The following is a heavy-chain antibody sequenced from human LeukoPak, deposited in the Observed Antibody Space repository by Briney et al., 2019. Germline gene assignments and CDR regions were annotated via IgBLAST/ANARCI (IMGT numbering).Heavy chain of an antibody. Sequence: GSLRLSCAASGFTFSDYYMSWIRQAPGKGLEWVSYISSSGSTIYYADSVKGRFTISRDNAKNSLYLQMNSLRAEDTAVYYCARDRWAYCGGDCYSDTDYWGQGTLVTVSS. D-gene: IGHD2-21*02. V-gene: IGHV3-11*01. CDR2: ISSSGSTI. J-gene: IGHJ4*02. CDR1: GFTFSDYY. CDR3: ARDRWAYCGGDCYSDTDY.